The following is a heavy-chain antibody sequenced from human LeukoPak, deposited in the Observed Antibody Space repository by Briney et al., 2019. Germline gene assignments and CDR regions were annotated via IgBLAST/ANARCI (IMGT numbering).Heavy chain of an antibody. Sequence: ASVKVSCKASGDTFTSYGISWVRQAPGQGLEWMGWISAYNGNTNYAQKFQGRVTITADESTSTAYMELSSLRSEDTAVYYCARDGTGILSGGFDYWGQGTLVTVSS. CDR3: ARDGTGILSGGFDY. D-gene: IGHD3/OR15-3a*01. V-gene: IGHV1-18*01. CDR2: ISAYNGNT. J-gene: IGHJ4*02. CDR1: GDTFTSYG.